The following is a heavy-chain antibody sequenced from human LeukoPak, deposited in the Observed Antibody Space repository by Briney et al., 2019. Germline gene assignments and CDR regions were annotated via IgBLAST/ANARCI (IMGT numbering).Heavy chain of an antibody. D-gene: IGHD6-13*01. CDR3: ARSLSSSWSHFDY. Sequence: PGGSLRLSCAASGFTFSSYAMHWVRQAPGKGLEYVSAISSNGGSTYYANSVKGRFTISRDNSKNTLYLQMGSLRAEDMAVYYCARSLSSSWSHFDYWGQGTLVTVSS. V-gene: IGHV3-64*01. CDR1: GFTFSSYA. CDR2: ISSNGGST. J-gene: IGHJ4*02.